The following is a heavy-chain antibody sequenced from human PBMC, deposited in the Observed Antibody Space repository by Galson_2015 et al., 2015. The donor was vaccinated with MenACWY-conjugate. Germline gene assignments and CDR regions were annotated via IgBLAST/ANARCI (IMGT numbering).Heavy chain of an antibody. CDR2: IHYGGNS. V-gene: IGHV4-30-4*01. CDR3: ARYCSSTSCPFDY. D-gene: IGHD2-2*01. J-gene: IGHJ4*02. Sequence: WIRQPPGRGLEWIAYIHYGGNSYYNPSLKSRVSISIDTSKNQFSLQLTSVTAADTAVYYCARYCSSTSCPFDYWGQGALVTVSS.